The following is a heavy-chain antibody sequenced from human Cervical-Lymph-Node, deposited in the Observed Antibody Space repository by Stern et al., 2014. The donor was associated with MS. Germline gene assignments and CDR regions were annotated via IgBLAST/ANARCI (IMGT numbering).Heavy chain of an antibody. CDR2: IYSRGST. J-gene: IGHJ3*02. Sequence: QAQLVQSGPGLVKPSQTLSLTCTVSGGSISSGNYYWSWIRQPAGEGLEWIGRIYSRGSTQYNPPLKSRVTISADTSTKQFSLRRGSGTAADTAVYYCARGNYDVLTDNGGHGFDIWGQGTMVTVSS. CDR3: ARGNYDVLTDNGGHGFDI. D-gene: IGHD3-9*01. V-gene: IGHV4-61*02. CDR1: GGSISSGNYY.